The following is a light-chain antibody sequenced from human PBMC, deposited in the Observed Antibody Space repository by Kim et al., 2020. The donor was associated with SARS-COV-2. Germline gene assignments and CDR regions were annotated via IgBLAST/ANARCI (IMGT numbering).Light chain of an antibody. V-gene: IGKV3-15*01. Sequence: EIVMTQSPATLSVSPGERATLSCRASQSVSSNLAWYQQKPGQAPRLLLYGASTRATGIPARFSGSGSGTEFILTISSLQSEDFAVYYCQQYNNWPTWTFGQGTKVDIK. CDR3: QQYNNWPTWT. CDR1: QSVSSN. J-gene: IGKJ1*01. CDR2: GAS.